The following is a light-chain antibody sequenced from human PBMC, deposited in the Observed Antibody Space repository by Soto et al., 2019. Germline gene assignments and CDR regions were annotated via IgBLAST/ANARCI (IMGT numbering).Light chain of an antibody. CDR2: EAS. Sequence: DIQMTQSPSALSASVADRVTITCRASQDIGTDLGWYQQKPGKAPERLIYEASVLQSGVPSRFSGSGSGTEFTLTVGSLQPEDFATYYCVQHYSYPLTFGGGTKVDSK. V-gene: IGKV1-17*01. J-gene: IGKJ4*01. CDR3: VQHYSYPLT. CDR1: QDIGTD.